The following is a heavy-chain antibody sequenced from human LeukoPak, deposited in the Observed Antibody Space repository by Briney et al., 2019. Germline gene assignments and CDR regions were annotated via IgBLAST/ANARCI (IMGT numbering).Heavy chain of an antibody. J-gene: IGHJ6*02. Sequence: SGGSLRLSCAASGFTFSDYYMSWIRQAPGKGLEWVSYRFTISRDNAKNSLYLQMNSLRAEDTAVYYCARAPRSPPFVDVWGQGTTVTVSS. V-gene: IGHV3-11*01. CDR1: GFTFSDYY. CDR3: ARAPRSPPFVDV. D-gene: IGHD3-16*01.